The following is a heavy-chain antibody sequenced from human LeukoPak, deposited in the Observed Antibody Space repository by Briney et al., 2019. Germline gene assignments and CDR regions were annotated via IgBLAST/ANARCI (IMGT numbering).Heavy chain of an antibody. CDR3: ANQEWLRFNLNAFDI. J-gene: IGHJ3*02. D-gene: IGHD5-12*01. CDR2: INPSGGST. V-gene: IGHV1-46*01. Sequence: ASVKVSCKASGYTLTSYYMHWVRQAPGQGLEWMGIINPSGGSTNYAQKFQGRVTMTRDMSTRTVYMELSSLRFEDTAVYYCANQEWLRFNLNAFDIWGKGTTVTISS. CDR1: GYTLTSYY.